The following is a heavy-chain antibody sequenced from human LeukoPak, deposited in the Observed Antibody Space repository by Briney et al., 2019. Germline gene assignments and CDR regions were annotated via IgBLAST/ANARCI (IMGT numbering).Heavy chain of an antibody. J-gene: IGHJ5*02. CDR2: VNPRNGGT. V-gene: IGHV1-2*02. CDR3: ARFRGSGWYSFDL. CDR1: GYDFTGYY. D-gene: IGHD6-19*01. Sequence: ASVKVSCKASGYDFTGYYVHWVRQAPGHGFEWMGWVNPRNGGTHYAQNFQGRVTITGDTSISTDYMELSDLRSDDTAVYYCARFRGSGWYSFDLWGQGTLVTVSS.